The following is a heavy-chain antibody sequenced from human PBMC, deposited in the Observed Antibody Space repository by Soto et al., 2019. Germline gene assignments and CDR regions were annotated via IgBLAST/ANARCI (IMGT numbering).Heavy chain of an antibody. D-gene: IGHD6-25*01. CDR2: IYYSGST. CDR3: ARGGAAIDNGYFDL. CDR1: GGSISSSSYY. Sequence: QLQLQESGPGLVKPSETLSLTCTVSGGSISSSSYYWGWIRQPPGKGLEWIGSIYYSGSTYYNPSLKSRVTISVDTSKNQFSLKLSSVTAADTAVYYCARGGAAIDNGYFDLWGRGTLVTVSS. J-gene: IGHJ2*01. V-gene: IGHV4-39*01.